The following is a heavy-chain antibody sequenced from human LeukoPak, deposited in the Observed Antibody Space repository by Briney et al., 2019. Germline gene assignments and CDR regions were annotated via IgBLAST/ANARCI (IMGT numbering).Heavy chain of an antibody. V-gene: IGHV3-20*04. Sequence: GGSLRLSCAASGFTFDDYGMSWVRQAPGKGLEWVSGIDRNGDSTGYADSVEGRFTISRDNAKNSLYLQMDSLRAEDTALYYCARDHKGEDGADAFDIWGHGTMVTVSS. CDR1: GFTFDDYG. CDR2: IDRNGDST. D-gene: IGHD5-24*01. J-gene: IGHJ3*02. CDR3: ARDHKGEDGADAFDI.